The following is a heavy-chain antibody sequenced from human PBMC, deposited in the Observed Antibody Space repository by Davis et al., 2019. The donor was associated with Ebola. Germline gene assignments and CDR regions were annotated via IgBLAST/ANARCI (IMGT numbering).Heavy chain of an antibody. D-gene: IGHD1-26*01. CDR2: INPNSGGT. CDR3: AREQVIVGATQPGFDP. CDR1: GYTFTNYD. Sequence: ASVKVSCKPSGYTFTNYDINWVRQAPGQGLEWMGWINPNSGGTNYAQKFQGWVTMTRDTSISTAYMELSRLRSDDTAVYYCAREQVIVGATQPGFDPWGQGTLVTVSS. J-gene: IGHJ5*02. V-gene: IGHV1-2*04.